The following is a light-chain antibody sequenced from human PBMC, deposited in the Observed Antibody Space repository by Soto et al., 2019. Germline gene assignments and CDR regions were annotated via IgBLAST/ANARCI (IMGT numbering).Light chain of an antibody. CDR2: KAS. Sequence: DIQMTQSPSTLSASVGDRVTITCRASQSISTWLAWYQQKPGKAPNLLIYKASSLESGVPSRFSGSGSGTEFTLTISGLQPGDFATYYCQQYNSFPGTFGQGTKVEI. CDR3: QQYNSFPGT. CDR1: QSISTW. J-gene: IGKJ1*01. V-gene: IGKV1-5*03.